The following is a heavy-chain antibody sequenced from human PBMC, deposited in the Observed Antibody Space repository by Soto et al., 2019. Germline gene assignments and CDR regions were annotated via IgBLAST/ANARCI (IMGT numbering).Heavy chain of an antibody. CDR1: GASIGSGSYS. Sequence: QLQLQESGSGLVRPSQTLSLTCTVSGASIGSGSYSWNLIRQPPGKGLEWIGYLHHSGDTYFNPSLRRRVSISVDRSNNQFSLKLISVTAADPAVYYCARFPLWFGELDYWGQGALVTVSS. V-gene: IGHV4-30-2*01. CDR2: LHHSGDT. D-gene: IGHD3-10*01. J-gene: IGHJ4*02. CDR3: ARFPLWFGELDY.